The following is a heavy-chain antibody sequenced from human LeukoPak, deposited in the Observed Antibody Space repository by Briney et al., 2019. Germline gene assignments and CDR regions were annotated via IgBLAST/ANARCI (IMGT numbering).Heavy chain of an antibody. CDR1: GRSISSSTYC. CDR3: ARHSDYVGDSSLDTDAFDV. J-gene: IGHJ3*01. CDR2: IYYSGST. D-gene: IGHD4-23*01. Sequence: SETLSLTCTVSGRSISSSTYCWVWIRPPPGKGLEWIATIYYSGSTYYNPSLKSRVTISVDTSNNQFSLTLSSVTAADTAMYYCARHSDYVGDSSLDTDAFDVWGRGTMVTVSS. V-gene: IGHV4-39*01.